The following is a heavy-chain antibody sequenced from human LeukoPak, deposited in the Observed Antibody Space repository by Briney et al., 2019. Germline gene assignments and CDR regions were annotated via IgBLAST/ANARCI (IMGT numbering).Heavy chain of an antibody. CDR1: GYTFTSYY. CDR2: INPSGGST. CDR3: ASGITMTLIDY. D-gene: IGHD3-22*01. V-gene: IGHV1-46*01. J-gene: IGHJ4*02. Sequence: ASAKVSCKASGYTFTSYYMHWVRQAPGQGLEWMGIINPSGGSTSYAQKFQGRVTMTRDTSTSTVYMELSSLRSEDTAVYYCASGITMTLIDYWGQGTLVTVSS.